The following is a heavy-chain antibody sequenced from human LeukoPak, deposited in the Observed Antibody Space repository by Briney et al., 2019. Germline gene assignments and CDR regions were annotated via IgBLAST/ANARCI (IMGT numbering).Heavy chain of an antibody. J-gene: IGHJ4*02. V-gene: IGHV4-39*01. CDR1: GGSISSGGYY. CDR3: ARHSFYGDYFPPPGYFDY. Sequence: SETLSLTCTVSGGSISSGGYYWSWIRQHPGKGLEWIGYIYYSGSTYYNPSLKSRVTISVDTSKNQFSLKLSSVTAADTAVYYCARHSFYGDYFPPPGYFDYWGQGTLVTVSS. CDR2: IYYSGST. D-gene: IGHD4-17*01.